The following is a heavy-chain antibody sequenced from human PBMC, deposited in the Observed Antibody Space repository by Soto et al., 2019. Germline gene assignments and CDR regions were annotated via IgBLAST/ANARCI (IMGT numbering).Heavy chain of an antibody. J-gene: IGHJ6*02. D-gene: IGHD6-13*01. CDR2: ISYDGSNK. CDR1: GFTFSSYA. V-gene: IGHV3-30-3*01. CDR3: AREAGAPYSSSWTYYYYYGMDV. Sequence: GGSLRLSCAASGFTFSSYAMHWVRQAPGKGLEWVAVISYDGSNKYYADSVKGRFTISRDNSKNTLYLQMNSLRAEDTAVYYCAREAGAPYSSSWTYYYYYGMDVWGQGTTVTVSS.